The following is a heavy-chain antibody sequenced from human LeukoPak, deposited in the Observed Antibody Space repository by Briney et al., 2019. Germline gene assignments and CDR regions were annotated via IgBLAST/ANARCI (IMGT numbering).Heavy chain of an antibody. CDR2: INSDGTTT. CDR3: ARGIVGPTGDY. D-gene: IGHD1-26*01. V-gene: IGHV3-74*01. Sequence: GGSLRLACVVSGFSFSNYWMHWVRQAPGKGLVWVSRINSDGTTTNYAASVKGRFTISRDNAKNTLYLQMNGLRAEDTAVYYCARGIVGPTGDYWGQGTLVTVSS. CDR1: GFSFSNYW. J-gene: IGHJ4*02.